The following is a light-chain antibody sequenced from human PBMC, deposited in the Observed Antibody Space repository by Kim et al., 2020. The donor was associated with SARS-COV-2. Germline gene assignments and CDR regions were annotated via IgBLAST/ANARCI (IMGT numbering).Light chain of an antibody. V-gene: IGLV10-54*02. J-gene: IGLJ1*01. CDR1: SNIVGNQG. Sequence: QAGLTQPPSVSKGLRQTATLTCTGNSNIVGNQGAAWLQQHQGHPPKLLSYRNNNRPSGISERFSASRSGNTASLTITGLQPEDEADYYCSALDSSLSAHHYVFGTGTKVTVL. CDR2: RNN. CDR3: SALDSSLSAHHYV.